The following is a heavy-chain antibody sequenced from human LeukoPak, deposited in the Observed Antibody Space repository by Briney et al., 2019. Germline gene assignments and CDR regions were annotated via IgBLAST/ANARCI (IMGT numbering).Heavy chain of an antibody. D-gene: IGHD4-17*01. CDR3: ARVTYVDDMLYQYFDY. V-gene: IGHV4-38-2*01. J-gene: IGHJ4*02. CDR2: IFHSGHS. Sequence: SDTLSLICAVSSYSISSGSYWGWIRQSPGKGLEWVGSIFHSGHSYYNPALKSRLTMSVDTSKNQFSLKLTSVTAADTALYYCARVTYVDDMLYQYFDYWGQGILVTVSS. CDR1: SYSISSGSY.